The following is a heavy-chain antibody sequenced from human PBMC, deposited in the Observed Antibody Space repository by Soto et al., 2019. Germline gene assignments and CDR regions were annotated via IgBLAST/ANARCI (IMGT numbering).Heavy chain of an antibody. J-gene: IGHJ4*02. CDR2: ISSTTNYI. Sequence: GGSLRLSCAASGFTFTGYSMNWVRQAPGRGLEWVSSISSTTNYIYYADSMKGRFTISRDNAKNSLYLEMTSLRDEDTAVYYCARESEDLPSNFDYWGQGTMVTVSS. V-gene: IGHV3-21*06. CDR3: ARESEDLPSNFDY. CDR1: GFTFTGYS.